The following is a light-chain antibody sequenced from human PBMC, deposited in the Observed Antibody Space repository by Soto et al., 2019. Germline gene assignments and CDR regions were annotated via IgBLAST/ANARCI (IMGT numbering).Light chain of an antibody. CDR2: AND. V-gene: IGLV1-47*01. CDR1: TSNIGSKF. Sequence: QTVVTQPLSASGTPGQRVTISCSGSTSNIGSKFVYWYQQNPGTAPKLLIYANDQRPSGVPDRFSGSKSGTSASLAISGLRSEDEADYYCVAWDGTLSAGVFGGGTKLTVL. CDR3: VAWDGTLSAGV. J-gene: IGLJ3*02.